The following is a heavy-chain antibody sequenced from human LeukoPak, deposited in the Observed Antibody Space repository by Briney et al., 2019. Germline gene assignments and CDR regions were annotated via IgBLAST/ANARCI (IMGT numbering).Heavy chain of an antibody. CDR3: ARHPLGITHYYYYYMDV. D-gene: IGHD7-27*01. J-gene: IGHJ6*03. CDR2: IYHTGST. Sequence: PSGTLSLTCAVSGASISISNWYSWVRQPPGKGLGWIGEIYHTGSTNYNPSLKSRVTISVDKSKNQVSLKLSSVTAADTAVYYCARHPLGITHYYYYYMDVWGKGTTVTVSS. V-gene: IGHV4-4*02. CDR1: GASISISNW.